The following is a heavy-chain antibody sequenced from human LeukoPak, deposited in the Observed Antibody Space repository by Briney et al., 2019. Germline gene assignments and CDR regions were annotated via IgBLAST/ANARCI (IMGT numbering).Heavy chain of an antibody. V-gene: IGHV1-8*03. J-gene: IGHJ5*02. CDR1: GYTFTSYD. D-gene: IGHD6-6*01. CDR3: ARGLGIAALPNWFDP. CDR2: MNPNSGNT. Sequence: ASVKVSCKASGYTFTSYDINWVRQATGQGLEWMGWMNPNSGNTGYAQKFHGRVTITRNTSISTAYMELSSLRSEDTAVYYCARGLGIAALPNWFDPWGQGTLVTVSS.